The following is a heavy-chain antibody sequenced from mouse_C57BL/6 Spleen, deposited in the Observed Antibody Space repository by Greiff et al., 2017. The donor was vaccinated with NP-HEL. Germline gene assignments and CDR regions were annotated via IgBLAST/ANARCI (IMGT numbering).Heavy chain of an antibody. V-gene: IGHV14-4*01. Sequence: VQLQQSGAELVRPGASVELSCTASGFNIKDDYMHWVKQRPEQGLEWIGWIDPENGDTEYASKFQGKATITADTSSNTAYLQLSSLTSEDTAVYYCTTWSNTGYFDYWGQGTTLTVSS. CDR3: TTWSNTGYFDY. J-gene: IGHJ2*01. CDR1: GFNIKDDY. D-gene: IGHD2-5*01. CDR2: IDPENGDT.